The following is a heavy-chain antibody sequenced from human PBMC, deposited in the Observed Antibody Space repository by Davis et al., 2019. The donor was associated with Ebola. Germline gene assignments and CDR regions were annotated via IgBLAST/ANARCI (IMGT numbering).Heavy chain of an antibody. CDR1: AYTFSNYY. CDR3: TTPGGQDSGYDVFDI. V-gene: IGHV1-46*03. J-gene: IGHJ3*02. CDR2: MKPSDGGT. Sequence: ASAKVSCKASAYTFSNYYMHWVRQAAGQGLVWRGMMKPSDGGTIYAQKFQGRVTVTRDTSTTTVYMDLSSLRSEDTALYYCTTPGGQDSGYDVFDIWGQGTMVTVSS. D-gene: IGHD5-12*01.